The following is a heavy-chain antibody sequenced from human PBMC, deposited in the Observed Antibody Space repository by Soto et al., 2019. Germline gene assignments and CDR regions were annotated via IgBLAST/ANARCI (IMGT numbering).Heavy chain of an antibody. CDR1: GGSLSGYY. J-gene: IGHJ5*02. Sequence: QVPLQQWGAGLLKPSETLSLACAVYGGSLSGYYWSWIRQPPGKGLEWIGEINRSGSTNYIPSLKSRVIISVDTSKHQFSLKLSSVTAADTAVYYCARGLLGGAATWGQGTLVTVSS. V-gene: IGHV4-34*01. D-gene: IGHD3-16*01. CDR3: ARGLLGGAAT. CDR2: INRSGST.